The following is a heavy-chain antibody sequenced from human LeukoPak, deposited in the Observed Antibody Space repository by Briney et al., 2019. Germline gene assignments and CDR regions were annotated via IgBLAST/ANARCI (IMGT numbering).Heavy chain of an antibody. V-gene: IGHV4-4*09. J-gene: IGHJ2*01. CDR1: GGSISSYY. CDR2: IYTSGST. D-gene: IGHD7-27*01. CDR3: ARHSSGARHYWYFDL. Sequence: PSETLSLTCTVSGGSISSYYWSWIRQPPGKGLEWIGYIYTSGSTNYNPSLKSRVTISVDTSKNQFSLKLSSVTAADTAVYYCARHSSGARHYWYFDLWGRGTLVTVSS.